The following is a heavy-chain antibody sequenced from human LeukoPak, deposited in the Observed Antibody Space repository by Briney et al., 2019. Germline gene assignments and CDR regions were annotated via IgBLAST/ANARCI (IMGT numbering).Heavy chain of an antibody. J-gene: IGHJ4*02. CDR3: ARDRLNVLRFSPPDDY. V-gene: IGHV1-46*01. CDR1: GYRFTGYY. CDR2: INPSGGST. D-gene: IGHD3-3*01. Sequence: GASVKVSCKASGYRFTGYYIHWVRQAPGQGLEWMGIINPSGGSTSYAQKFQGRVTMTRDTSTSTVYMELSSLRSEDTAVYYCARDRLNVLRFSPPDDYWGQGTLVTVSS.